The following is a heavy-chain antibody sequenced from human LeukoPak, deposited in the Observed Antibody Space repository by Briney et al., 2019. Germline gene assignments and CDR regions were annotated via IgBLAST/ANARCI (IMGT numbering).Heavy chain of an antibody. D-gene: IGHD5-24*01. J-gene: IGHJ4*02. V-gene: IGHV1-18*04. CDR3: ARPQEEDGYNYNWAFDY. CDR1: GYTFTSYY. CDR2: ISAYNGNT. Sequence: ASVKVSCKASGYTFTSYYMHWVRQAPGQGLEWMGWISAYNGNTSYAQELQGRVTMTTDTSTTTAYMELRSLRSDDTAVYYCARPQEEDGYNYNWAFDYWGQGTLVTVSS.